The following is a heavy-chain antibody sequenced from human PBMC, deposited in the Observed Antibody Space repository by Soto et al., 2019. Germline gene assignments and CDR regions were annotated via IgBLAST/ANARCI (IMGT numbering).Heavy chain of an antibody. D-gene: IGHD3-3*01. CDR1: GYTFTTYA. V-gene: IGHV1-3*01. Sequence: QVHLVQSGTEVERPGASVKVSCKASGYTFTTYALHWVRQAPGQRLEWMGWINAGNGNTKYSQKFQGRVTITRDTSASTAYMDLSSLRSEDTAVYYCARDGYDFWSGLIDYWGQGTLVTVSS. CDR3: ARDGYDFWSGLIDY. CDR2: INAGNGNT. J-gene: IGHJ4*02.